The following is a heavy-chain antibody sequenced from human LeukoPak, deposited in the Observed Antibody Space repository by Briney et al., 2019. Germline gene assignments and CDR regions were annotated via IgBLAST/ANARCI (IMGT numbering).Heavy chain of an antibody. D-gene: IGHD2-21*01. CDR1: GGSISSGDYY. J-gene: IGHJ2*01. V-gene: IGHV4-30-4*01. CDR2: IYYSGST. CDR3: ARDLAFGYSGYLDL. Sequence: SETLSLTCTVSGGSISSGDYYWSWIRQPPGKGLEWIGYIYYSGSTYYNPSLKSRVTISVDTSKNQFSLKLSSVTAADTAVYYCARDLAFGYSGYLDLWGRGTLVTVSS.